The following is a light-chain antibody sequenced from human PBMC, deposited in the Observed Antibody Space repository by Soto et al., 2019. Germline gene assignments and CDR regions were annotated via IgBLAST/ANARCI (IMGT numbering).Light chain of an antibody. CDR3: QHYNSYSEA. CDR2: KAS. Sequence: DIQMTQSPSKLSGSXVDRITIAXXASQTISSWLAWYQQKPGKAPKLLIYKASTLKSGVPSRFSGSGSGTEFTLTISSLQPDDFATYYCQHYNSYSEAFGQGTKVDI. J-gene: IGKJ1*01. CDR1: QTISSW. V-gene: IGKV1-5*03.